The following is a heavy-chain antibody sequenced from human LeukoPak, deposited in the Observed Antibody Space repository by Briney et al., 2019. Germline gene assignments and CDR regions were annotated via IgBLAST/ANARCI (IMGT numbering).Heavy chain of an antibody. Sequence: KLGESLKISCKGSGYSFTSYWIGWVRQMPGKGLEWMGIIYPGDSDTRYSPSFQGQVAISADKSISTAYLQWSSLKASDTAVYYCARDSGWYTMYYFDYWGQGTLVTVSS. D-gene: IGHD2-15*01. CDR2: IYPGDSDT. CDR3: ARDSGWYTMYYFDY. CDR1: GYSFTSYW. V-gene: IGHV5-51*01. J-gene: IGHJ4*02.